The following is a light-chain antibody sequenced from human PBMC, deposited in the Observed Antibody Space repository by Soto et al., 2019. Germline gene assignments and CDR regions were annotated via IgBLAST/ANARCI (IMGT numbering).Light chain of an antibody. CDR1: QSVDYN. Sequence: EVVLTQSPATLSVSPGERVTLSCRASQSVDYNLAWYQQKPGQAPRLLIYGVATRATGIPARFSGSASGTEFTLTISSLQSEDFAIYYCQQYKTWLNFGGGNKVEIK. CDR2: GVA. V-gene: IGKV3-15*01. CDR3: QQYKTWLN. J-gene: IGKJ4*01.